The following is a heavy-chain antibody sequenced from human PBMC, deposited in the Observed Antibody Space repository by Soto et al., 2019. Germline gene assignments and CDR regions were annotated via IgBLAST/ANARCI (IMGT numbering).Heavy chain of an antibody. Sequence: SVKVSCKASGGTFSSYAISWVRQAPGQGLEWMGGIIPIFGTANYAQKFQGRVTITADESTSTAYMELSSLRSEDTAVYYCARDYVDIVATINDLDVWGQGTTVTVSS. J-gene: IGHJ6*02. D-gene: IGHD5-12*01. V-gene: IGHV1-69*13. CDR2: IIPIFGTA. CDR3: ARDYVDIVATINDLDV. CDR1: GGTFSSYA.